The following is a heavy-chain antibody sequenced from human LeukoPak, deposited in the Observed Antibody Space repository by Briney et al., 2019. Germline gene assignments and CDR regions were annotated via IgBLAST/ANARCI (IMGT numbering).Heavy chain of an antibody. V-gene: IGHV4-34*01. CDR1: GGSFSGYY. CDR3: ARARKPYYYGSGSYVH. D-gene: IGHD3-10*01. J-gene: IGHJ4*02. CDR2: INHSGST. Sequence: SETLSLTCAVYGGSFSGYYWSWIRQPPGKGLEWIGEINHSGSTNYNPSLKSRVTISVDTSKNQFSLKLSSVTAADTAVYYCARARKPYYYGSGSYVHWGQGTLVTVSS.